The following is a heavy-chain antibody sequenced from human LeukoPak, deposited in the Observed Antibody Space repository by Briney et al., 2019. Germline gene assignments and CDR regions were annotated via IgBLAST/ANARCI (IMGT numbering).Heavy chain of an antibody. V-gene: IGHV3-23*01. CDR1: GFTFSDSA. CDR3: ARDIELST. Sequence: GGSLRLSCAASGFTFSDSAMSWVRQAPGKGLEWVSLISFSGGNTYYADSVKGRFTISRDNSKGTVYLQMNSLRAEDTAIYYCARDIELSTWGLGTMVTVSS. J-gene: IGHJ3*01. CDR2: ISFSGGNT. D-gene: IGHD3-16*02.